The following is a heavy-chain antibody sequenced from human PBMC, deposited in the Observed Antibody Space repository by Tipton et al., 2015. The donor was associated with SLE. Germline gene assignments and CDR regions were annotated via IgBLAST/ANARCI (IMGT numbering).Heavy chain of an antibody. CDR1: GYAFTNYG. Sequence: QSGAEVKKPGASVKVSCKASGYAFTNYGINWVRQAPGQGLEWMGWISAYNDNTNYAQKLQGRVTMTTDTSTSTAYMELRSLRSDDTAVYYCVRDWRRGDAFDIWGQGTMVTVSS. V-gene: IGHV1-18*01. CDR3: VRDWRRGDAFDI. CDR2: ISAYNDNT. J-gene: IGHJ3*02.